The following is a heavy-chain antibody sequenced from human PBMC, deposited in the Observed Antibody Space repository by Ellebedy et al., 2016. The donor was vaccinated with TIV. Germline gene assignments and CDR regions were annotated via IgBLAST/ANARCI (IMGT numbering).Heavy chain of an antibody. CDR2: MYYSGTT. D-gene: IGHD1-1*01. CDR3: ARWNEGFDY. Sequence: MPSETLSLTCTVSSGSVSSFYWNWIRPPPGKGLEWIADMYYSGTTNYNPSLKSRVTISVDTSKNQLSLKLSSVTAADAAMYYCARWNEGFDYWGQGTLVTVSS. J-gene: IGHJ4*02. CDR1: SGSVSSFY. V-gene: IGHV4-59*08.